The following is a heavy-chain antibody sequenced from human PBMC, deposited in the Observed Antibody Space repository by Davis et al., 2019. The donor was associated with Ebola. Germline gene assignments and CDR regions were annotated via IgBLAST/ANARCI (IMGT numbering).Heavy chain of an antibody. Sequence: PGGSLRLSCAASGFTFSSYGMHWVRQAPGKGLEWVAVIWYDGSNKYYADSVKGRFTISRDNSKNTLYLQMNSLRAEDTAVYYCAKGITVTGVGFDYWGQGTLVTVSS. CDR3: AKGITVTGVGFDY. V-gene: IGHV3-33*06. J-gene: IGHJ4*02. CDR1: GFTFSSYG. CDR2: IWYDGSNK. D-gene: IGHD4-11*01.